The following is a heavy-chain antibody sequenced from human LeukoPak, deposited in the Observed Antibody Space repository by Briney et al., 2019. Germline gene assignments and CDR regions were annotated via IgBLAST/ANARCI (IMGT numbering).Heavy chain of an antibody. Sequence: ASVKVSCKASGCTFTGYYMHWVRQAPGQGLEWLGWINPNSGGTNYAQKFQGRVTMTRDTSISTAYMELSRLRSDDTAVYYCAREWGGVVLAYWGQGTLVTVSS. CDR3: AREWGGVVLAY. CDR2: INPNSGGT. V-gene: IGHV1-2*02. CDR1: GCTFTGYY. D-gene: IGHD3-16*01. J-gene: IGHJ4*02.